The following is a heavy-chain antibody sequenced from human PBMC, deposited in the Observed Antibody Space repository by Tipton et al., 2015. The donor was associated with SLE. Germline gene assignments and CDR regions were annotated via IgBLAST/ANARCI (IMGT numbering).Heavy chain of an antibody. Sequence: LRLSCTVSNGSINSYYWSWIRQPPGKGLEWIGSVYESGTTYYNPSLKSRVTMSVDTSKTQFSLKLSSLTAADTAVYYCARVVTVVATHYYDMDVWGQGTTVTVSS. CDR3: ARVVTVVATHYYDMDV. V-gene: IGHV4-39*07. J-gene: IGHJ6*02. D-gene: IGHD2-15*01. CDR1: NGSINSYY. CDR2: VYESGTT.